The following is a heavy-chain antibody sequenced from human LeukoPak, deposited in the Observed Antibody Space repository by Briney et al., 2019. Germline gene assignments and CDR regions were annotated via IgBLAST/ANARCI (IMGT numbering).Heavy chain of an antibody. Sequence: ASVKVSCKASGYTFTSYGISWVRQAPGQGLEWMGWINPKSGNANYAQKFQGRVTMTRDTSMNTAYMEISRLTYDDTAVYYCGRGIQSFNPWGQGTQVTVSS. V-gene: IGHV1-18*01. CDR3: GRGIQSFNP. CDR2: INPKSGNA. CDR1: GYTFTSYG. J-gene: IGHJ5*02.